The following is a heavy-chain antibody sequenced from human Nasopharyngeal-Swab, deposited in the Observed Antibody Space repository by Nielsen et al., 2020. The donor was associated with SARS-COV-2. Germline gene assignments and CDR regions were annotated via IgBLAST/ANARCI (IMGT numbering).Heavy chain of an antibody. CDR3: AREGSYRDFDY. V-gene: IGHV3-20*01. CDR2: INWNGGST. J-gene: IGHJ4*02. D-gene: IGHD1-26*01. Sequence: VRQMPGKGLEWVSGINWNGGSTGYADSVKGRFTISRDNAKNSLYLQMNSLRAEDTALYHCAREGSYRDFDYWGQGTLVTVSS.